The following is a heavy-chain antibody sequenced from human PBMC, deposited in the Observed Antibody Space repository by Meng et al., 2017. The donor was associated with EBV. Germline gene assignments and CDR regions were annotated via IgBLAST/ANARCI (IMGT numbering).Heavy chain of an antibody. Sequence: QVQPVQSGAEVENPGASVPVSSKASGYHFTGYYMHWVRQAPGQGLEWMGRINPNSGGTNYAQKFQGRVTMTRDTSISTAYMELSRLRSDDTAVYYCAKGADLAAAGTFWFDPWGQGTLVTVSS. CDR3: AKGADLAAAGTFWFDP. V-gene: IGHV1-2*06. J-gene: IGHJ5*02. CDR2: INPNSGGT. CDR1: GYHFTGYY. D-gene: IGHD6-13*01.